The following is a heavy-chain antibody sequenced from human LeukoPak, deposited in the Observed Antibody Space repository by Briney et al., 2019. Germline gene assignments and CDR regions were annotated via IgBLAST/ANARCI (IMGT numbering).Heavy chain of an antibody. D-gene: IGHD3-3*01. V-gene: IGHV4-59*08. CDR2: SYYSGST. J-gene: IGHJ4*02. CDR3: ARHGGSGSFDY. Sequence: TSETLSLTCTVSGGSINNYYWSWIRQPPGKGLEWIGYSYYSGSTTPHPSLKSRVTISVDTSKNQFSLRLRSVTAADTAVYYCARHGGSGSFDYWGQGTLVTVSS. CDR1: GGSINNYY.